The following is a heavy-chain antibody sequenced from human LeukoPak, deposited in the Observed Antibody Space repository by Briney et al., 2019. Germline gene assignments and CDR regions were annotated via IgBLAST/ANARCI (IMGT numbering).Heavy chain of an antibody. CDR1: GFTFSSYA. D-gene: IGHD2-21*02. V-gene: IGHV3-23*01. J-gene: IGHJ6*03. CDR3: ARGTTALMDV. Sequence: GGSLRLSCAASGFTFSSYAMSWVRQAPGKGLEWVSAISGSGGSTYYADSVKGRFTISRDNAKNSLYLQMNSLRAEDTAVYYCARGTTALMDVWGKGTTVTVSS. CDR2: ISGSGGST.